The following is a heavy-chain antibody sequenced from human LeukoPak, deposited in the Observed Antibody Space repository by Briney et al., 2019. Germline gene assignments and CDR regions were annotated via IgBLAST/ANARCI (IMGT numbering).Heavy chain of an antibody. D-gene: IGHD1-14*01. V-gene: IGHV1-58*01. J-gene: IGHJ6*02. CDR3: ARLTAIRRGAGNRYYYGMDV. CDR2: IVVGSGNT. CDR1: GFTFTSSA. Sequence: SVKVSCKASGFTFTSSAVQWVRQARGQRLEWIGWIVVGSGNTNYAQKFQERVTITRDMSTSTAYMELSSLRVEDTAVYYCARLTAIRRGAGNRYYYGMDVWGQGTTVTVSS.